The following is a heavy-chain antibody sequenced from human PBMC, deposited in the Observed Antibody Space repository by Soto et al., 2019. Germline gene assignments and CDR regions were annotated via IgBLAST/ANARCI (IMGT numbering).Heavy chain of an antibody. D-gene: IGHD3-10*01. J-gene: IGHJ6*02. V-gene: IGHV4-39*01. CDR1: GGSISSSSYY. CDR3: ARQGAGELLFYYYYYGMAV. CDR2: IYYSGST. Sequence: SETLSLTCTVSGGSISSSSYYWGWIRQPPGKGLEWIGSIYYSGSTYYNPSLKSRVTISVDTSKNQFSLKLSSVTAADTAVYYCARQGAGELLFYYYYYGMAVWGQGTTVTVSS.